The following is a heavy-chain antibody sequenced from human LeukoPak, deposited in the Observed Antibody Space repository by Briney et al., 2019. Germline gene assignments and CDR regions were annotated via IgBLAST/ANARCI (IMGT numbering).Heavy chain of an antibody. J-gene: IGHJ4*02. CDR3: ASYWAGALDY. V-gene: IGHV4-39*01. Sequence: SETLSLTCTVSGGSISSSSYYWGWIRQPPGKGLEWIGTIYYSGSTYYNPSLKSRVTISVDTSKNQFSLKLSSVTAAGTALYYCASYWAGALDYWGQGTLVTVSS. CDR1: GGSISSSSYY. CDR2: IYYSGST. D-gene: IGHD1-26*01.